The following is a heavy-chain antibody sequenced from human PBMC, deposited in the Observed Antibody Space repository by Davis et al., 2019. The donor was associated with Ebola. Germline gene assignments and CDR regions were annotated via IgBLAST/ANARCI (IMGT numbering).Heavy chain of an antibody. CDR1: GFTFSSYS. D-gene: IGHD5-12*01. J-gene: IGHJ4*02. V-gene: IGHV3-48*01. CDR3: ARDIPTNR. Sequence: GESLKISCAASGFTFSSYSMNWVRQAPGKGLEWVSYISSSSSTIYYADSVKGRFTISRDNAKNSLYLQMNSLRAEDTAVYYCARDIPTNRWGQGTLVTVSS. CDR2: ISSSSSTI.